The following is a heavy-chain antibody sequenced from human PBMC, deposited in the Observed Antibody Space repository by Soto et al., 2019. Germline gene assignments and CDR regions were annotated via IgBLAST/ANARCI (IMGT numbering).Heavy chain of an antibody. Sequence: PSETLSLTCAVSGGSISSSNWWSWVRQPPGKGLEWIGEIYHSGSTNYNPSLKSRVTISVDKSKNQFSLKLSSVTAADTAVYYCARALVDILTGYYDYWRQEPWSPSPQ. J-gene: IGHJ4*01. V-gene: IGHV4-4*02. CDR2: IYHSGST. CDR3: ARALVDILTGYYDY. CDR1: GGSISSSNW. D-gene: IGHD3-9*01.